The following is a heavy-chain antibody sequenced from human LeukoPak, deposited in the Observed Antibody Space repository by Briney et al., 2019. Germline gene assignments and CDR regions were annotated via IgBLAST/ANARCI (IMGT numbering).Heavy chain of an antibody. CDR3: AELGITMIGGV. Sequence: QTGGPLRLSCAASGFTFDDYAMHWVRQAPGKGLEWVSGISWNSGSIGYADSVKGRFTISRDNAKNSLYLQMNSLRAEDTAVYYCAELGITMIGGVWGKGTTVTISS. D-gene: IGHD3-10*02. J-gene: IGHJ6*04. CDR2: ISWNSGSI. CDR1: GFTFDDYA. V-gene: IGHV3-9*01.